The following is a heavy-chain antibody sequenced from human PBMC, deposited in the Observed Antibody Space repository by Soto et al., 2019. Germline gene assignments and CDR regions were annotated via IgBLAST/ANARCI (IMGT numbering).Heavy chain of an antibody. V-gene: IGHV3-23*01. Sequence: GGSLRLSCAASGFTFSSYAMSWVRQAPGKGLEWVSSISGSGGSTYYSDSVKGRFTISRDNSKSTLYLQMNSLRAEDTAVYYCARSSYYDSSGYYPGYWGQGTLVTVSS. J-gene: IGHJ4*02. D-gene: IGHD3-22*01. CDR1: GFTFSSYA. CDR3: ARSSYYDSSGYYPGY. CDR2: ISGSGGST.